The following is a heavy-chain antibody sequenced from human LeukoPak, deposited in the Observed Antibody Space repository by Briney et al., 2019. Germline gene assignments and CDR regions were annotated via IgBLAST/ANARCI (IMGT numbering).Heavy chain of an antibody. CDR1: GGSISRYY. D-gene: IGHD3-10*01. CDR2: ISYTGST. J-gene: IGHJ4*02. CDR3: ARTAKYYYGSGTYYFFDY. Sequence: SETLSLTCTVSGGSISRYYWSWIRQPPGKGLEWIGYISYTGSTTYNSSLKSRVTISLDTSQNQFSLKLTSVTPADTAVYYCARTAKYYYGSGTYYFFDYWGQGTLVTVSS. V-gene: IGHV4-59*01.